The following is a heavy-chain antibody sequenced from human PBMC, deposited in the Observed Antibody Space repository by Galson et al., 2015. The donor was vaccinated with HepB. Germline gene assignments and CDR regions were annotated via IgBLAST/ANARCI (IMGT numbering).Heavy chain of an antibody. Sequence: SLRLSCAASGFTFSEFYMSWIRQAPGKGPEWVSDISSDGVRKNYADSVKGRFTISRDNAKKSLSLQVNSLRVEDRGVYYCAGSAGWFDPWGQGTLVIVSS. V-gene: IGHV3-11*01. CDR3: AGSAGWFDP. CDR2: ISSDGVRK. CDR1: GFTFSEFY. J-gene: IGHJ5*02. D-gene: IGHD3-10*01.